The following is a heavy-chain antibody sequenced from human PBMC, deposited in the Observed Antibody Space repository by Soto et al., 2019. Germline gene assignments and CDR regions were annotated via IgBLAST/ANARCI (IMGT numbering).Heavy chain of an antibody. D-gene: IGHD6-19*01. CDR2: ISYDGSNK. CDR1: GVTFSSYA. Sequence: GGSLRLSCAASGVTFSSYAMHWVRQAPGKGLEWVAVISYDGSNKYYADSVKGRFTISRDNSKNTLYLQMNSLRAEDTAVYYCARDPSSGWGAFDIWGQGTMVTVSS. V-gene: IGHV3-30-3*01. CDR3: ARDPSSGWGAFDI. J-gene: IGHJ3*02.